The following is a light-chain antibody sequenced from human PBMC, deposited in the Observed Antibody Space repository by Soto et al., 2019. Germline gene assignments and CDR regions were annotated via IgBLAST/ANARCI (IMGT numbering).Light chain of an antibody. Sequence: QYALTQPPSASGSPGQSVTISCTGTSSDVGAYNYVSWYQQHPGKAPKLIIYEVSKRPSGVPDRFSGSKSGNTASLSVSGLQTEDEADYYCSSYAVSNNYVAFGGGTKVTVL. V-gene: IGLV2-8*01. CDR1: SSDVGAYNY. CDR3: SSYAVSNNYVA. CDR2: EVS. J-gene: IGLJ2*01.